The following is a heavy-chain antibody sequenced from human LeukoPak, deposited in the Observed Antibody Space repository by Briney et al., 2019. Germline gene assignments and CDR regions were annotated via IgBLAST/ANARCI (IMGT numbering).Heavy chain of an antibody. J-gene: IGHJ4*02. CDR3: ARVGWERPERKKYYFDY. Sequence: PSETLSLTCTVSGGSISSSSYYWGWIRQPPGKGLEWIGSIYYSGSTYYNPSLKSRVTISVDTSKNQFSLKLSSVTAADTAVYYCARVGWERPERKKYYFDYWGQGTLVTVSS. CDR2: IYYSGST. CDR1: GGSISSSSYY. V-gene: IGHV4-39*07. D-gene: IGHD1-26*01.